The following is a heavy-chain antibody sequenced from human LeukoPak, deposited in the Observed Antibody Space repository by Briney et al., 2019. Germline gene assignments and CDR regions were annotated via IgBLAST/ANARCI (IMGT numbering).Heavy chain of an antibody. J-gene: IGHJ4*02. V-gene: IGHV1-18*01. CDR2: ISAYNGNT. Sequence: ASVKVSCKASGYTFTSYGISWVRQAPGQGLEWMGWISAYNGNTNYARKLQGRVTMTTDTSTSTAYMELRSLRSDDTAVYYCARDNVATYYYDSSDSFDYWGQGTLVTVSS. CDR1: GYTFTSYG. CDR3: ARDNVATYYYDSSDSFDY. D-gene: IGHD3-22*01.